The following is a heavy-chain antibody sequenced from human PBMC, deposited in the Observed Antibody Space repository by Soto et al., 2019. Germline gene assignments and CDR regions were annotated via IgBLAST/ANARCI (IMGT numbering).Heavy chain of an antibody. CDR2: IFSDGRT. CDR1: GFSISNSY. J-gene: IGHJ4*02. D-gene: IGHD2-15*01. Sequence: GGSLRLSCAASGFSISNSYMNWVRQAPGKGLEWVSVIFSDGRTHYADSVKGRFTISKDNSKNALCLQMNSLRAEDTAVYYCATTSLCSGGSCYDSWGQGTLVTVSS. V-gene: IGHV3-53*01. CDR3: ATTSLCSGGSCYDS.